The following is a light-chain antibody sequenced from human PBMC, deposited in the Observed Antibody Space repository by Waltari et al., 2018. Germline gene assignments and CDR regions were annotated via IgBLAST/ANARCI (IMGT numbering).Light chain of an antibody. Sequence: EAMMTQSPATLSVSPGDRATLSCRASQSVSNNVAWFQQKPGQAPSLLIYDASTRATGVPARFSGSGSGTEFTLTISSLQSEDFAVYYCQQYNDWPQTFGQGTKLETK. V-gene: IGKV3-15*01. CDR3: QQYNDWPQT. CDR1: QSVSNN. CDR2: DAS. J-gene: IGKJ2*01.